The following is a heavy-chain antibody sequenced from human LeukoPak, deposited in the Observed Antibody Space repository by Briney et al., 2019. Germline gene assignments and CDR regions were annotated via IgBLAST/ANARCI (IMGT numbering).Heavy chain of an antibody. CDR3: AKDPLNYYDSSGYYPGEAFDI. CDR2: ISGSGGST. D-gene: IGHD3-22*01. CDR1: GFTFSSYA. J-gene: IGHJ3*02. Sequence: GGSLRLSCAASGFTFSSYAMSWVRQAPGKGLEWVSAISGSGGSTYYADSVKGRFTISRDNSKDTLYLQMNSLRAEDTAVYYCAKDPLNYYDSSGYYPGEAFDIWGQGTMVTVSS. V-gene: IGHV3-23*01.